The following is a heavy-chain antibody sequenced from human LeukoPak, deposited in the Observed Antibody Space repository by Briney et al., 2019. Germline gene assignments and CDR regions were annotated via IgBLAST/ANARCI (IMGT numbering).Heavy chain of an antibody. CDR3: ARGNGFDI. CDR1: GFTFSNAW. Sequence: GGSLRLSCAASGFTFSNAWMSWVRQAPGKGLEWVSVIYSGGNTHYADSVKGRFTISRDNSKNTLYLQMNSLRAEDTAVYYCARGNGFDIWGQGTMVTVSS. D-gene: IGHD2-8*01. V-gene: IGHV3-53*01. CDR2: IYSGGNT. J-gene: IGHJ3*02.